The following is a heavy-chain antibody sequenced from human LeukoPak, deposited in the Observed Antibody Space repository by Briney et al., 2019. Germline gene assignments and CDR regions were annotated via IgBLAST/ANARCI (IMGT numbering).Heavy chain of an antibody. CDR1: GFTFSTYW. V-gene: IGHV3-74*01. J-gene: IGHJ1*01. CDR3: ARAPSEIGGYYPEYFRH. Sequence: HPGGSLRLSCAASGFTFSTYWMHWVRRAPGKGLVWVSRIKSDGSTNYADSVKGRFTISRDSANNTLSLQMNSLRPEDTGVYYCARAPSEIGGYYPEYFRHWGQGTLVTVSS. D-gene: IGHD3-22*01. CDR2: IKSDGST.